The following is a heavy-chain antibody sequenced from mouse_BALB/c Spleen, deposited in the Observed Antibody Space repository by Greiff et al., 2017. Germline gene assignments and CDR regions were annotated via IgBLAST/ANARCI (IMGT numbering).Heavy chain of an antibody. CDR1: GFTFSSFG. V-gene: IGHV5-17*02. Sequence: EVKLMESGGGLVQPGGSRKLSCAASGFTFSSFGMHWVRQAPEKGLEWVAYISSGSSTIYYADTVKGRFTISRDNPKNTLFLQMTSLRSEDTAMYYCARGVGWVLFYGGQGTTLTVSS. CDR3: ARGVGWVLFY. CDR2: ISSGSSTI. D-gene: IGHD2-3*01. J-gene: IGHJ2*01.